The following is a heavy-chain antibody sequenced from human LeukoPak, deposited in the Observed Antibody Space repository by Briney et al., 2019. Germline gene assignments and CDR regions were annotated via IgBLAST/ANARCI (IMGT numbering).Heavy chain of an antibody. J-gene: IGHJ4*02. CDR2: INSNSYYI. V-gene: IGHV3-21*01. CDR3: ARDSTYSNSPDVIDY. D-gene: IGHD6-6*01. Sequence: GGSLRLSCAASGFIFSTYSMNWVRQAPGKGLEWVSYINSNSYYIHYADSVKGRFTISRDNAKNSLYLQMNSLRAEDTAVYLCARDSTYSNSPDVIDYWGQGTLVTVSS. CDR1: GFIFSTYS.